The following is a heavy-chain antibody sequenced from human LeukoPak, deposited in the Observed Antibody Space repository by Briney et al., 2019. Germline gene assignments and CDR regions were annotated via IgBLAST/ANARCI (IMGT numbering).Heavy chain of an antibody. CDR1: GFTFINYW. D-gene: IGHD6-19*01. J-gene: IGHJ4*02. V-gene: IGHV3-74*01. Sequence: GGSLRLSCAASGFTFINYWMHWVRQAPGKGLMWVSRINNDGSNRNYADSVKGRFTISRDNAKNTLYLQMNSLRAEDTAVYYCARPSVAGPYFDFWGQGTVVTVSS. CDR3: ARPSVAGPYFDF. CDR2: INNDGSNR.